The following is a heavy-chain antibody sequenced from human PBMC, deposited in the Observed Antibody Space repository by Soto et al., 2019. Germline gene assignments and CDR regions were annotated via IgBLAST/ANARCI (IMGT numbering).Heavy chain of an antibody. CDR3: ARLGIAAAGTNAFDI. CDR1: GYSFTTYW. D-gene: IGHD6-13*01. J-gene: IGHJ3*02. CDR2: IYPGDSDT. Sequence: GESLKISCKASGYSFTTYWIGWVRQMPGKGLEWMGIIYPGDSDTKYSPSLQGQVSISADTSISTAYLQWTSLKASDTAMYYCARLGIAAAGTNAFDIWGQGTMVTVSS. V-gene: IGHV5-51*01.